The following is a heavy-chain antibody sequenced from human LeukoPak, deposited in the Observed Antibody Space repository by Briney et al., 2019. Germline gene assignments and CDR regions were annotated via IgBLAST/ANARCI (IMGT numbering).Heavy chain of an antibody. Sequence: PGGSLRLSCAASGFTFSSYSMNRVRQAPGKGLEWVSSISSSSSYIYYADSVKGRFTISRDNAKNSLYLQVNSLRAEDTAVYYCARPNLYSTSLDAFDIWGQGTMVTVSS. CDR3: ARPNLYSTSLDAFDI. D-gene: IGHD2-8*01. V-gene: IGHV3-21*01. J-gene: IGHJ3*02. CDR1: GFTFSSYS. CDR2: ISSSSSYI.